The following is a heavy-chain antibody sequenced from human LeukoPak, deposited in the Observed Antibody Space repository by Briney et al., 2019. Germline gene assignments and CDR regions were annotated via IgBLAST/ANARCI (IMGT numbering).Heavy chain of an antibody. CDR3: ARHSYYGSGSYDS. D-gene: IGHD3-10*01. Sequence: SETLSLTCTVSGGSINTFYWSWIRQPPEKGLEWIGYISSTGSTNYNPSLRSRVTISVDTSKNQFSLKLSSMTAADTALYYCARHSYYGSGSYDSWGQGTLVTVSS. V-gene: IGHV4-59*08. CDR2: ISSTGST. J-gene: IGHJ4*02. CDR1: GGSINTFY.